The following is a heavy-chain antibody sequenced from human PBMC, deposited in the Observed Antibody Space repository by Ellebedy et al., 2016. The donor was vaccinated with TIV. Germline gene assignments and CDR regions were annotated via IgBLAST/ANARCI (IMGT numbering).Heavy chain of an antibody. CDR3: AGVWVTVTGTHRLLDP. CDR2: INHSGST. Sequence: MPSETLSLTCAVYGGSFSAYYWSWIRPPPGTGLEWIGEINHSGSTNYNPSLKRRVTISVDTSKNQFSRKLSSVTAADTAVYYCAGVWVTVTGTHRLLDPWGKGTLVIVSS. CDR1: GGSFSAYY. D-gene: IGHD1-14*01. J-gene: IGHJ5*02. V-gene: IGHV4-34*01.